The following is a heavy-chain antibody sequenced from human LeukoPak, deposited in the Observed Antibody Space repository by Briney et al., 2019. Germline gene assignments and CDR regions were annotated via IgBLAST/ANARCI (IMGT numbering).Heavy chain of an antibody. CDR2: ISSSSSYI. CDR3: ARMGGNSIDH. V-gene: IGHV3-21*01. D-gene: IGHD4-23*01. Sequence: GGSLRLSCAPSGFTLSSYSMNWVRQAPGKGLEWVSSISSSSSYIYYADSVKGRFTISRDNAKNSLYLQMNSLRAEDTAVYYCARMGGNSIDHWGQGTLVTVSS. J-gene: IGHJ4*02. CDR1: GFTLSSYS.